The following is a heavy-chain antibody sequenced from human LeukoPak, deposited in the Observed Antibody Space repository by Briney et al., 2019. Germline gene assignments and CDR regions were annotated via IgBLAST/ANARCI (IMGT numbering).Heavy chain of an antibody. D-gene: IGHD6-19*01. V-gene: IGHV3-53*01. CDR1: GFTVSSNY. Sequence: QPGGSLRLSCAASGFTVSSNYMSWVRQAPGKGLEWVSVIYSGGSTYYADSVKGRFTISRDNSKNTLYLQMNSLRAEDTAVYYCARDSSGWNYYYYAMDVWGQGTTVTVSS. CDR2: IYSGGST. CDR3: ARDSSGWNYYYYAMDV. J-gene: IGHJ6*02.